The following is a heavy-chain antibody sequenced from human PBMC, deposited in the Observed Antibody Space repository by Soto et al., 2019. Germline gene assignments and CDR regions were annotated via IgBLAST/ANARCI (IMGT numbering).Heavy chain of an antibody. J-gene: IGHJ4*02. CDR3: ARDFAYFDS. V-gene: IGHV4-34*01. D-gene: IGHD3-3*01. CDR2: INHSGST. CDR1: GGSFSGYY. Sequence: PSETLSLTCAVYGGSFSGYYWSWIRQPPGNGLEWIGEINHSGSTSYNPSLKSRVSISMDTSKNQFSLNLDSVTAADTAVYFCARDFAYFDSWGQGTLVTVSS.